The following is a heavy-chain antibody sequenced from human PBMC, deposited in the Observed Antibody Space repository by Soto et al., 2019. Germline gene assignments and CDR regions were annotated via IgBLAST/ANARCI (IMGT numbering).Heavy chain of an antibody. D-gene: IGHD6-19*01. CDR2: VSHDGRNT. J-gene: IGHJ4*02. CDR1: GFTFSDYA. Sequence: VQLVESGGGVVQPGRSLRLSCAASGFTFSDYAMHWVRQAPGKGLEWVAVVSHDGRNTHYADSVKGRFTISRDSAKNKVSLEMTSLRVEDAAVYYCAKGGRKWLVTSDFNYWGQGALVTVSS. CDR3: AKGGRKWLVTSDFNY. V-gene: IGHV3-30*18.